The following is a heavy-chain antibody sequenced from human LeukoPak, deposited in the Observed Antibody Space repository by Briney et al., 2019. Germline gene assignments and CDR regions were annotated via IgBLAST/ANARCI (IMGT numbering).Heavy chain of an antibody. J-gene: IGHJ5*02. CDR3: ARTPAAMYWFDP. CDR2: IYHSGNT. CDR1: GYSISSGYY. V-gene: IGHV4-38-2*02. Sequence: SETLSLTCTVSGYSISSGYYWGWIRQPPGKGLEWIGSIYHSGNTYYNPSLKSRVTISVDTSKNQFSLKLSSVTAADTAVYYCARTPAAMYWFDPWGQGTLVTVSS. D-gene: IGHD2-2*01.